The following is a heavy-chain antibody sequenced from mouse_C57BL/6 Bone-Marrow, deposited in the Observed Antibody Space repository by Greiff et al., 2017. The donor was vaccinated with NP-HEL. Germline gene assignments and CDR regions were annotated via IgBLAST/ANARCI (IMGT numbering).Heavy chain of an antibody. D-gene: IGHD1-1*01. J-gene: IGHJ2*01. CDR2: IYPGDGDT. V-gene: IGHV1-82*01. Sequence: QVQLQQSGPELVKPGASVKISCKASGYAFSSSWMNWVKQRPGKGLEWIGRIYPGDGDTNYNGKFKGKATLTADKSSSTAYMQLSSLTSEDSAVYFCARVGMATVVATGDYFDYWGQGTTLTVSS. CDR3: ARVGMATVVATGDYFDY. CDR1: GYAFSSSW.